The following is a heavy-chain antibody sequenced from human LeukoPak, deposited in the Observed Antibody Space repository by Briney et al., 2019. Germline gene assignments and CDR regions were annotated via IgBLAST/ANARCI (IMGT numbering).Heavy chain of an antibody. CDR2: INAGNGNT. CDR3: ARGVVTNRYYFDY. CDR1: GYTFTSYA. V-gene: IGHV1-3*01. J-gene: IGHJ4*02. D-gene: IGHD5-12*01. Sequence: ASVKVSCKASGYTFTSYAMHWVRQAPGQRLEWMGWINAGNGNTKYSQKFQGRVTITRDTSASTAYMEPSSLRSEDTAVYSCARGVVTNRYYFDYWGQGTLVTVSS.